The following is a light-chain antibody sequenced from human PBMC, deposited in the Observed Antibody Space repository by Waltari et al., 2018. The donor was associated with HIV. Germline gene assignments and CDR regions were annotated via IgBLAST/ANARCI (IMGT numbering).Light chain of an antibody. V-gene: IGLV1-44*01. J-gene: IGLJ2*01. Sequence: QSVLTQPPSASGTPGQRVTISCSGSSSNIGSNTVNWYQQFPGSAPKLLIYSNNQRPSWVPDRFSGSKSGTSASLAISGLQSEDEADYYCAAWDDGLVGRVFGGGTKLTVL. CDR3: AAWDDGLVGRV. CDR1: SSNIGSNT. CDR2: SNN.